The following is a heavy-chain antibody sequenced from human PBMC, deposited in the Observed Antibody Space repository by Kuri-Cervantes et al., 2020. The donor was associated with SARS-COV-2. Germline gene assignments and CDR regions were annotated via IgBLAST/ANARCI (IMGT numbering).Heavy chain of an antibody. CDR1: GFPFSSFG. CDR3: AKVGGKELVGANVRWFDP. Sequence: GESLKIPCAASGFPFSSFGKHWVRPAPGKGLEWVAVISYDGSNKYYADSVKGRFTISRDNSKNPLYLQMNSLRAEDTAVYYCAKVGGKELVGANVRWFDPWGQGTLVTVSS. CDR2: ISYDGSNK. D-gene: IGHD1-26*01. J-gene: IGHJ5*02. V-gene: IGHV3-30*18.